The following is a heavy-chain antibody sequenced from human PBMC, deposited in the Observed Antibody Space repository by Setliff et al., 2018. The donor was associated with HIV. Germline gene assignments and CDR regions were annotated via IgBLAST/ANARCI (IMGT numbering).Heavy chain of an antibody. Sequence: ETLSLTCAVYGVSFSGYYWNWIRQTPGKGLEWIGEIDHSGSTNYNPSLKSRVTISLDTSKNQFSLRLTSVTAADTAVYYCARGVYSSGWYLLTRLDPWGQGVLVTVS. J-gene: IGHJ5*02. V-gene: IGHV4-34*01. CDR3: ARGVYSSGWYLLTRLDP. CDR2: IDHSGST. D-gene: IGHD6-19*01. CDR1: GVSFSGYY.